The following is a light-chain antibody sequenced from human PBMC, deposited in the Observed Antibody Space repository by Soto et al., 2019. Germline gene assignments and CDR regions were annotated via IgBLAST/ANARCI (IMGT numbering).Light chain of an antibody. CDR1: SSEVGGYNY. CDR3: SSYTSSSTLV. J-gene: IGLJ3*02. Sequence: QSALTQPASVSGSPGQSITISCTGTSSEVGGYNYVSWYQQHPGKAPKLMIYEVSTRPSGVSNRCSGSKSGNTASLTISGLQAEDEADYYCSSYTSSSTLVFGGGTKLTVL. V-gene: IGLV2-14*01. CDR2: EVS.